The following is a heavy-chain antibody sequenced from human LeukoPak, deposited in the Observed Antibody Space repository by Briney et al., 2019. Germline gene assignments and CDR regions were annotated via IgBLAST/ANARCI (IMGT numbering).Heavy chain of an antibody. V-gene: IGHV4-61*02. Sequence: KTSETLSLTCTVSGASIGSGSYYWSWIRQPAGKGLEWIGRLYTSGSANYNPSLKSRVTISVDTSKNQFSLKLSSVTAADTAVYYCARDSRGEGAFDIWGQGTMVTVSS. CDR3: ARDSRGEGAFDI. D-gene: IGHD3-22*01. CDR1: GASIGSGSYY. J-gene: IGHJ3*02. CDR2: LYTSGSA.